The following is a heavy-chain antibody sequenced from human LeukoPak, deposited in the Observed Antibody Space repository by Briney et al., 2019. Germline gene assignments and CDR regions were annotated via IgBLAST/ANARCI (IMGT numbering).Heavy chain of an antibody. Sequence: GESLRLSCAASGFTFSSHALSWVRQTPGKGLEWVSTVSGSGDTTFYADSVKGRFTVSRDNAKNSLYLQMNSLRDEDTAVYYCARDRPYDYVWGSYRLDYWGQGTLVTVSS. V-gene: IGHV3-23*01. CDR3: ARDRPYDYVWGSYRLDY. CDR2: VSGSGDTT. D-gene: IGHD3-16*02. J-gene: IGHJ4*02. CDR1: GFTFSSHA.